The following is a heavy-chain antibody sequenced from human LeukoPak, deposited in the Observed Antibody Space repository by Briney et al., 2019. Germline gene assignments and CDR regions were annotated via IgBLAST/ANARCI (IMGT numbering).Heavy chain of an antibody. CDR1: GGSISSSSYY. D-gene: IGHD1-26*01. J-gene: IGHJ4*02. V-gene: IGHV4-39*07. CDR2: IYYSGST. Sequence: SETLSLTCTVSGGSISSSSYYWGWIRQPPGKGLEWIGSIYYSGSTYYNPSLKSRVTISVDTSKNQFSLRLTSVTAADTALYYCARLSVGGTPIDYWGQGTRVTVSS. CDR3: ARLSVGGTPIDY.